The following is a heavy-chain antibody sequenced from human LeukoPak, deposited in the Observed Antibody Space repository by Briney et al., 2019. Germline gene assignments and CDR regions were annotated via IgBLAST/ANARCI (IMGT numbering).Heavy chain of an antibody. Sequence: SQTLSLTCAISGDSVSSNSATWNWITQSPARGLEWLGRTYYRSKWYNDYAVSLKSRITIKQDTSKNQFSLRLNSVTPEDTAVYCCARDPAYTSGWTKNGFDIWGQGTMVTVSS. D-gene: IGHD6-19*01. CDR2: TYYRSKWYN. CDR3: ARDPAYTSGWTKNGFDI. V-gene: IGHV6-1*01. J-gene: IGHJ3*02. CDR1: GDSVSSNSAT.